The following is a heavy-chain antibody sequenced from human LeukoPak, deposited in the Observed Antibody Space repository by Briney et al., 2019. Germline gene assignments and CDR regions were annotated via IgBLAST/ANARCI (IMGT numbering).Heavy chain of an antibody. J-gene: IGHJ4*02. Sequence: SETLSLTCTVSGGSISSYYWSWIRQPPGKGLEWIGYIYYSGSTKYTPSLKSRVTISVDTSKNQFSLKLSSVTAADTAVYYCARGARAGYNLEPFDYWGQGTLVTAST. V-gene: IGHV4-59*08. D-gene: IGHD5-24*01. CDR3: ARGARAGYNLEPFDY. CDR2: IYYSGST. CDR1: GGSISSYY.